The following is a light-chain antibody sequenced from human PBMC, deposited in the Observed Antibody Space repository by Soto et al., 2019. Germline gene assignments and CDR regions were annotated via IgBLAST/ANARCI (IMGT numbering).Light chain of an antibody. V-gene: IGKV3-20*01. CDR3: QQYLRLPWT. Sequence: DIVLTQSPGTLSLSPGERASLSCRASQSLSGYLAWYQQRPGQAPRLLIYTTSNRATDIPERFSGSGSGTDFTLTISRLEPEDFAVYYCQQYLRLPWTLGQRTKVEIK. CDR1: QSLSGY. CDR2: TTS. J-gene: IGKJ1*01.